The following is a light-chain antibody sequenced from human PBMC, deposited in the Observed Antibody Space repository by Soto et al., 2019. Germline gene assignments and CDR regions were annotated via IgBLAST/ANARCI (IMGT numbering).Light chain of an antibody. CDR1: QGIGTS. Sequence: DIQMTQSLSSLSAFVGDRVTITCRASQGIGTSLNWYQQIPGKAPKLLIYAASGLQSGVPSRFSGSGSGTDFTLIVTSLQPEDFATYYCQQSYDFPLTFGGGTKVDIK. CDR3: QQSYDFPLT. CDR2: AAS. V-gene: IGKV1-39*01. J-gene: IGKJ4*01.